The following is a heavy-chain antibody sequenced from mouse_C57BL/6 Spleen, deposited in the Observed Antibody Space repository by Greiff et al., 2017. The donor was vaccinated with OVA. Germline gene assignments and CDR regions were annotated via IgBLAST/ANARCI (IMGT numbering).Heavy chain of an antibody. CDR3: TRFTTVVAGDY. CDR1: GYTFTDYE. J-gene: IGHJ2*01. D-gene: IGHD1-1*01. CDR2: IDPETGGT. V-gene: IGHV1-15*01. Sequence: QVQLQQSGAELVRPGASVTLSCKASGYTFTDYEMHWVKQTPVHCLEWIGAIDPETGGTAYNQKFKGKAILTADKSSSTAYMELRSLTSEDSAVYYCTRFTTVVAGDYWGQGTTLTVSS.